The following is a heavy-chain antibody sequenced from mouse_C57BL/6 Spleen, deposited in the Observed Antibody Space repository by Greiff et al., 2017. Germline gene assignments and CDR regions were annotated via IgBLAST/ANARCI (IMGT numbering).Heavy chain of an antibody. CDR3: ARGENYDGYYY. V-gene: IGHV1-59*01. D-gene: IGHD2-3*01. CDR1: GYTFTSYW. Sequence: QVKLQQPGAELVRPGTSVKLSCKASGYTFTSYWMHWVKPRPGQGLEWIGVIDPSDSYTTYNQKFKGKATLTVDKSSSTAYMQLSSLTSEDSAVYYCARGENYDGYYYWGQGTTLTVSS. CDR2: IDPSDSYT. J-gene: IGHJ2*01.